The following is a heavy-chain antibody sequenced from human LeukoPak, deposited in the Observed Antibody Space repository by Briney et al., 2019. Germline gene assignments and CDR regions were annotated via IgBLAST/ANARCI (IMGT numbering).Heavy chain of an antibody. V-gene: IGHV3-23*01. Sequence: PGGSLGLSCAASGFTFSSYAMTWVRQAPGKGLEWVSGISGSGGNTYYSDSVRGRFTISRDNSKNTLSLQMNSLRAEDTAVYYCAKEHYGSGMTTFDYWGQGTLVTVSS. CDR1: GFTFSSYA. D-gene: IGHD3-10*01. CDR2: ISGSGGNT. CDR3: AKEHYGSGMTTFDY. J-gene: IGHJ4*02.